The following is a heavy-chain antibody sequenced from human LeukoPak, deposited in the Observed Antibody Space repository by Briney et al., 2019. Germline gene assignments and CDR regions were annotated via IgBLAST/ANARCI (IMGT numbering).Heavy chain of an antibody. CDR1: GGSISSYY. V-gene: IGHV4-4*07. Sequence: SEPLSLTCTVSGGSISSYYWKWIRQPAGEGLEWIGRIYSSGNTNYNPSLKSRVSMSVDTSKNQFSLKLSSVTPADTAVYYCARDQGEDSGTYFRYYYYYYLDVWGKGTTVTVSS. CDR3: ARDQGEDSGTYFRYYYYYYLDV. J-gene: IGHJ6*03. CDR2: IYSSGNT. D-gene: IGHD1-26*01.